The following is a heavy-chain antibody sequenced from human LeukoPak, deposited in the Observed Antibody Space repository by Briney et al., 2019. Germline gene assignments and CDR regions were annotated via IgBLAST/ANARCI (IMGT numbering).Heavy chain of an antibody. CDR1: GFTFSSYE. CDR3: ATYRQVLLPFES. V-gene: IGHV3-23*01. Sequence: GGSLRLSCAASGFTFSSYEMNWARQAPGKGLEWVSSIFPSGGEIHYADSVRGRFTISRDNSKSTLSLQMNSLRAEDTAIYYCATYRQVLLPFESWGQGTLVTVSS. D-gene: IGHD5-18*01. CDR2: IFPSGGEI. J-gene: IGHJ4*02.